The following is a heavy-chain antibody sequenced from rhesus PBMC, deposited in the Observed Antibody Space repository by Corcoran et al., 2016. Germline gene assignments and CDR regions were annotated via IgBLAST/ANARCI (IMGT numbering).Heavy chain of an antibody. D-gene: IGHD2-27*01. Sequence: QVQLQESGPGLVKPSETLSLTCAVSGGSISSDYYYWSWIRQPPGKGLEWIGYIPYTGSPNYNPSLKSRVTISRDTSKNQFSLRLSSVTAADTAMYYCARYLYSGIFRGLDSWGQGVVVTVSS. CDR2: IPYTGSP. CDR3: ARYLYSGIFRGLDS. J-gene: IGHJ6*01. V-gene: IGHV4-122*02. CDR1: GGSISSDYYY.